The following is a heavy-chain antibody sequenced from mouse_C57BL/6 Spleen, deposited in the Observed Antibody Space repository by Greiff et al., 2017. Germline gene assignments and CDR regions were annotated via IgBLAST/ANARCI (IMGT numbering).Heavy chain of an antibody. CDR2: IYPRSGNT. V-gene: IGHV1-81*01. D-gene: IGHD1-1*01. CDR3: ARVTTVVAPGFGY. CDR1: GYTFTSYG. J-gene: IGHJ2*01. Sequence: VQLQQSGAELARPGASVKLSCKASGYTFTSYGISWVKQRTGQGLEWIGEIYPRSGNTYYNEKFKGKATLTADKSSSTAYMELRSLTSEDSAVYFCARVTTVVAPGFGYGGQGTTLTVFS.